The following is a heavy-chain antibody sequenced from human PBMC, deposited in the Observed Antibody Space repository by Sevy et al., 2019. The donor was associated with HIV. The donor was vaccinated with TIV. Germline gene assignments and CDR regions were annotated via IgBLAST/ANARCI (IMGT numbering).Heavy chain of an antibody. CDR2: ISSSSSYI. Sequence: GGSLRLSCAASGFTFSSYSMNWVRQAPGKGLEWVSSISSSSSYIYYADSVKGRFTISRDNAKNSLYLQMNSLRAEDTAVYYCARDPSLHYSGYDPSFDYWGQGTLVTVSS. CDR1: GFTFSSYS. D-gene: IGHD5-12*01. V-gene: IGHV3-21*01. CDR3: ARDPSLHYSGYDPSFDY. J-gene: IGHJ4*02.